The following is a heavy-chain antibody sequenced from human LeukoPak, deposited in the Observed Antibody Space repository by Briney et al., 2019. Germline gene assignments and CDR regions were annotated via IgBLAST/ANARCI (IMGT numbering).Heavy chain of an antibody. J-gene: IGHJ4*02. CDR2: IYYSGST. CDR3: ARLRRIAAAAPSNFDY. Sequence: SETLFLTCTVSGGSISSSSYYWGWIRQPAGKGLEWIGSIYYSGSTYYNPSLKSRVTISVDTSKNRFSLKLSSVTAADTAVYYCARLRRIAAAAPSNFDYWGQGTLVTVSS. D-gene: IGHD6-13*01. CDR1: GGSISSSSYY. V-gene: IGHV4-39*01.